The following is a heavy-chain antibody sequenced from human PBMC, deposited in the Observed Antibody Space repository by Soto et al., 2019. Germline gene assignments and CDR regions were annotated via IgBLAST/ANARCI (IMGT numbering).Heavy chain of an antibody. CDR2: IYYRSTWSF. D-gene: IGHD3-10*01. CDR3: AGVTWFRSMDV. V-gene: IGHV6-1*01. CDR1: GDSVSSNTAA. J-gene: IGHJ6*02. Sequence: PSQTLSLTCAISGDSVSSNTAAWNWIRQSPSRGLEWLGRIYYRSTWSFDYALSVRGRITIAPDTSKNQFSLHLDSLTPEDTALYYCAGVTWFRSMDVWGQGTPVTVSS.